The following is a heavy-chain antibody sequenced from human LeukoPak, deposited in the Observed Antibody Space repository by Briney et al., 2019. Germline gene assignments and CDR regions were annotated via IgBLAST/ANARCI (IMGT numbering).Heavy chain of an antibody. CDR1: KFAFSSYS. J-gene: IGHJ3*02. CDR3: GKNRYSGSLSPLDI. V-gene: IGHV3-23*01. CDR2: ISGGGGNT. D-gene: IGHD1-26*01. Sequence: PGGSLRLSCAASKFAFSSYSMSWVRQAPGKGLEWVLAISGGGGNTYYADSVKGRFAISRGNSKNTLYLQMNSLRAEDTAVYYCGKNRYSGSLSPLDIWGQGTMVTVSS.